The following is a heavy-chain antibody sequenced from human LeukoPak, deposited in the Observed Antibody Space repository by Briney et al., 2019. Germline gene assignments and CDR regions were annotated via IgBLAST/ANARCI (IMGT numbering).Heavy chain of an antibody. CDR3: ARDRTQDAFDI. J-gene: IGHJ3*02. V-gene: IGHV3-48*01. D-gene: IGHD2-2*01. Sequence: GGSLRLSCEASGFTFSSSAMHWVRQAPGKGLEWVSYISSSSITIYYADSVKGRFTISRDNAKNSLYLQMNSLRAEDTAVYYCARDRTQDAFDIWGQGTMVTVSS. CDR2: ISSSSITI. CDR1: GFTFSSSA.